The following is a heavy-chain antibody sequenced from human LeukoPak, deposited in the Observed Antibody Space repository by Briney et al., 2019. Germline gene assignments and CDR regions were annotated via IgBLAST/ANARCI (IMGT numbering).Heavy chain of an antibody. CDR2: ISRSGGAT. Sequence: GGSLRLSCAASGFTFRSYAMNWVRQAPGKGLEWVSAISRSGGATYYADSVKGRFTISRDNSKNTLYLQMNSLRAEDTAVYYCAKDQYGEAFDIWGPGTMVTVSS. D-gene: IGHD4-17*01. CDR1: GFTFRSYA. J-gene: IGHJ3*02. V-gene: IGHV3-23*01. CDR3: AKDQYGEAFDI.